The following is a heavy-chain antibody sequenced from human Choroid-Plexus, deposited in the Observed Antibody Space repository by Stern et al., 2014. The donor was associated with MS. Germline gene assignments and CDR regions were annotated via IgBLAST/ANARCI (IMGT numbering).Heavy chain of an antibody. J-gene: IGHJ3*02. CDR2: IYPGDSDT. Sequence: EVHLVESGAEVKKPGESLKISCKGSGYRFSSYWIGWVRQMPGKGLEWMGIIYPGDSDTRYSPSFQGQVTISADKSISPAYLQWSSLKASDTAMYYCARRGIAVGDAFDIWGKGTMVTVSS. V-gene: IGHV5-51*03. CDR1: GYRFSSYW. D-gene: IGHD6-19*01. CDR3: ARRGIAVGDAFDI.